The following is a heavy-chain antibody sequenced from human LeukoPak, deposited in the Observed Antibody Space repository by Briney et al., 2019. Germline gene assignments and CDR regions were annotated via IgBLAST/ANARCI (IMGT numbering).Heavy chain of an antibody. CDR2: ISSSNTI. CDR1: GFTFSSYS. CDR3: ERDWLSMTTVTTGDYY. V-gene: IGHV3-48*01. Sequence: GGSLRLSCAASGFTFSSYSMNWVRQAPGKGLDWVSYISSSNTIYYADSVKGRFTISRDNAKNSLYLQMNSLRAEDTAVYYCERDWLSMTTVTTGDYYWGQGTLVTVSS. J-gene: IGHJ4*02. D-gene: IGHD4-17*01.